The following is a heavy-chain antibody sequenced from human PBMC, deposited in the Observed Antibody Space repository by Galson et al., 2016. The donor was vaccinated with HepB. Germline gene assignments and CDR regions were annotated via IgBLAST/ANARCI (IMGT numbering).Heavy chain of an antibody. Sequence: SLRLSCAASGFSFSTYGMNWARQAPGKGLEWVSFISGSRNTIHYANSVKGRLTISRDHAQKSLYLQMNSLRAEDTAVYYCARAPIVVVTAGIDFWGQGTLVIVSS. CDR1: GFSFSTYG. V-gene: IGHV3-48*04. CDR2: ISGSRNTI. D-gene: IGHD2-21*02. J-gene: IGHJ4*02. CDR3: ARAPIVVVTAGIDF.